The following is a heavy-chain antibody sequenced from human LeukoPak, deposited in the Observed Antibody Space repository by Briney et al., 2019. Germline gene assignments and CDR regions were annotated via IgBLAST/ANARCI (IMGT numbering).Heavy chain of an antibody. Sequence: GGSLRLSCAASGFTFSSYWMNWVRQAPGKGLVWVSRIASDGSSTTYADSVKGRFSISRDNAKNTLYLQMSNLRAEDTAVYFCARGGGLDVWGQGATVTVSS. CDR1: GFTFSSYW. J-gene: IGHJ6*02. CDR3: ARGGGLDV. V-gene: IGHV3-74*01. CDR2: IASDGSST. D-gene: IGHD3-16*01.